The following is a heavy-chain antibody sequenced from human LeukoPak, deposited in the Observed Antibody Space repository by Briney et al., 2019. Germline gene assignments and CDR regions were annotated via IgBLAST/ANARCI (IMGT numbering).Heavy chain of an antibody. CDR3: ARAHSSSDIVGV. J-gene: IGHJ4*02. Sequence: SETLSLTCAVYGGSFSGYYWSWIRQPPGKGLEWIGEINHSGSTNYNPSLKSRVTISVDTSKNQFSLKLSSVTAADTAVYYCARAHSSSDIVGVWGQGTLVTVSS. D-gene: IGHD6-19*01. CDR1: GGSFSGYY. CDR2: INHSGST. V-gene: IGHV4-34*01.